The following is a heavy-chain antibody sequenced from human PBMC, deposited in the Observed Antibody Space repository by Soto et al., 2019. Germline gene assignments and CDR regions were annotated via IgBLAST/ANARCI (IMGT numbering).Heavy chain of an antibody. CDR3: ARERRAVGDSPIDY. Sequence: QVQLQESGPGLVKPSQTLSLTCTVSGGSISSGGYYWSWIRQHPGKGLEWIGYISYSGSTYYNPSLKSRVTISVDTSKNQFSLKLSSVTAAGTAMYYCARERRAVGDSPIDYWGQGTLVTVSS. V-gene: IGHV4-31*03. J-gene: IGHJ4*02. CDR2: ISYSGST. CDR1: GGSISSGGYY. D-gene: IGHD2-21*02.